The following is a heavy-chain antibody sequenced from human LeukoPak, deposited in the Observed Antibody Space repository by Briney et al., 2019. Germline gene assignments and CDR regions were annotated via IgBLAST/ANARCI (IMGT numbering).Heavy chain of an antibody. Sequence: PSETLSLTCTVSGGSISSSSYYWGWIRQPPGKGLEWIGSIYYSGSTYYNPSLKSRVTISVDTSKNQFSLKLSSVTAADTAVYYCARRYYYDSSGYYQAPAYFDYWGQGTLVTVSS. D-gene: IGHD3-22*01. CDR2: IYYSGST. CDR1: GGSISSSSYY. J-gene: IGHJ4*02. CDR3: ARRYYYDSSGYYQAPAYFDY. V-gene: IGHV4-39*01.